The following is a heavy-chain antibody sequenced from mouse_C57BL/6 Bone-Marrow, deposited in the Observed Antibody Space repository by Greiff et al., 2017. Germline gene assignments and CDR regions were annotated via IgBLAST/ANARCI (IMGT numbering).Heavy chain of an antibody. CDR2: IDPSDSYT. CDR1: GYTFTSYW. J-gene: IGHJ2*01. V-gene: IGHV1-59*01. D-gene: IGHD3-2*02. CDR3: ARGQLRPDY. Sequence: QVQLKQPGAELVRPGTSVKLSCKASGYTFTSYWMHWVKQRPGQGLEWIGVIDPSDSYTNYNQKFKGKATLTVDTSSSTAYMQLSSLTSEDSAVYYCARGQLRPDYWGQGTTLTVSS.